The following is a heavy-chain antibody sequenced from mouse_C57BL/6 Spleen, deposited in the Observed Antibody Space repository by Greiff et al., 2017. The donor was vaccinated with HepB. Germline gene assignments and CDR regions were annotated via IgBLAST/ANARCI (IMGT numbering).Heavy chain of an antibody. CDR1: GFNIKDDY. D-gene: IGHD1-2*01. Sequence: VHVKQSGAELVRPGASVKLSCTASGFNIKDDYMHWVKQRPEQGLEWIGWIDPENGDTEYASKFQGKATITADTSSNTAYLQLSSLTSEDTAVYYCTTLLRPRRWGTGTTVTDSS. CDR2: IDPENGDT. CDR3: TTLLRPRR. J-gene: IGHJ1*03. V-gene: IGHV14-4*01.